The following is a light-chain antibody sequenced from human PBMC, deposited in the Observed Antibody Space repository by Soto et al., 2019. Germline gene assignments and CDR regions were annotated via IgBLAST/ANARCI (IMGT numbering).Light chain of an antibody. CDR2: AAS. J-gene: IGKJ1*01. V-gene: IGKV1-39*01. CDR1: QTISSW. CDR3: QQSYTTPWT. Sequence: DIQMTQSASALSGSVGDRVTITCRASQTISSWLAWYQQKPGKAPKLLIYAASSLQSGVPSRLSGSGSGTDFTLAISSLQPEDFATYFCQQSYTTPWTFGQGTKVDIK.